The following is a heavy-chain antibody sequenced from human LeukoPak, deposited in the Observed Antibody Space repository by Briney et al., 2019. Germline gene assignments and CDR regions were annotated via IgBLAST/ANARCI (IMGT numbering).Heavy chain of an antibody. J-gene: IGHJ4*02. CDR3: ARRQTYFDY. CDR2: IYTSGST. V-gene: IGHV4-4*09. Sequence: PSETLSLTCTVSGGSISSYYWSWIRQPPGKGLEWTGYIYTSGSTNYNPSLKSRVTISVDTSKNQFSLKLSSVTAADTAVYYCARRQTYFDYWGQGTLVTVSS. CDR1: GGSISSYY.